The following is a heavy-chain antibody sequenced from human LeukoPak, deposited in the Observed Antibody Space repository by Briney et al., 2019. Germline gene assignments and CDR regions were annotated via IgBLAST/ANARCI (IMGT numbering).Heavy chain of an antibody. Sequence: ASVKVSCKASGYTFSGYYIHWVRQAPGQGLEWMGWINPSGGGTKYAQKFQGRVTMTRDTSISTAYMDLSTLTSDDTAVYFCARRYCSGGSCHPDYWGQGTLVTVSS. V-gene: IGHV1-2*02. CDR1: GYTFSGYY. D-gene: IGHD2-15*01. CDR3: ARRYCSGGSCHPDY. CDR2: INPSGGGT. J-gene: IGHJ4*02.